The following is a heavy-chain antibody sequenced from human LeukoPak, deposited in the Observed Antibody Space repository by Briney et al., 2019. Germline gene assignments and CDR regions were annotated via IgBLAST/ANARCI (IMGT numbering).Heavy chain of an antibody. J-gene: IGHJ6*02. D-gene: IGHD4-11*01. CDR1: GFTSSDYY. V-gene: IGHV3-11*04. CDR2: ISSSASTM. CDR3: ARRLPYYGMDV. Sequence: PGGSLRLSCAVSGFTSSDYYMSWVRQAPGKGLEWVSYISSSASTMYYADSVKGRFTISRDNAKNSLYLQMNSLRAEDTAVYYCARRLPYYGMDVWGQGTTVTVSS.